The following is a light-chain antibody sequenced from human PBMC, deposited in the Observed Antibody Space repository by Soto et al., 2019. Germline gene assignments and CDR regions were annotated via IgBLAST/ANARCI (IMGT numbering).Light chain of an antibody. CDR2: WAS. CDR1: QSGLYNANNKNY. J-gene: IGKJ3*01. CDR3: QQYYSPPAT. Sequence: DIVMTQSPDSLAVSLGERATLNCKSSQSGLYNANNKNYLAWYQKKPGQPPKLLIYWASTRESGVPDRFSGSGSGTDFTLTISSLQAEDVAVYYCQQYYSPPATFGPGTKVDIK. V-gene: IGKV4-1*01.